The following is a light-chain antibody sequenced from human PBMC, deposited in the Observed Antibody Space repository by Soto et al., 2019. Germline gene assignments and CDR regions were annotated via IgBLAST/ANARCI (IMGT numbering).Light chain of an antibody. J-gene: IGKJ1*01. CDR3: QQYIDWPRT. CDR2: GAF. CDR1: QSVSRS. Sequence: EIVMTQSPATLSLSPGETTTLSCGASQSVSRSLAWYQQKPGQAPRLLIFGAFIRATGVPARFSGSGSGTDFILTISSLQSEDFALNFCQQYIDWPRTFGQGSRVEV. V-gene: IGKV3-15*01.